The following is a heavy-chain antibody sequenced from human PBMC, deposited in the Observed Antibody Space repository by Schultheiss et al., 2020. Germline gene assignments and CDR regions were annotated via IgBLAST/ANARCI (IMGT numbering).Heavy chain of an antibody. CDR1: GFTFSSYG. V-gene: IGHV3-33*05. J-gene: IGHJ4*02. CDR3: ARDMYSSGWTAPVDY. CDR2: ISYDGSNK. D-gene: IGHD6-19*01. Sequence: GGSLRLSCAASGFTFSSYGMHWVRQAPGKGLEWVAVISYDGSNKYYADSVKGRFTISRDNAKNSLYLQMNSLRAEDTAVYYCARDMYSSGWTAPVDYWGQGTLVTVSS.